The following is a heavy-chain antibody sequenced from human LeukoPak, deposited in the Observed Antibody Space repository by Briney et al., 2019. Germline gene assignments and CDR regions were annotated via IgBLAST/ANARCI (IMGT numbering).Heavy chain of an antibody. CDR1: GGSISTSNYY. D-gene: IGHD3-16*02. V-gene: IGHV3-23*01. J-gene: IGHJ4*02. CDR2: MSSSDDGR. CDR3: ARDRIDFFDY. Sequence: ETLSLTCTVSGGSISTSNYYWGWIRQPPGKGLEWVSAMSSSDDGRYYAASVRGRFTISRDTSRSTLYLQMNSLRAEDAAVYYCARDRIDFFDYWGQGTLVTVSS.